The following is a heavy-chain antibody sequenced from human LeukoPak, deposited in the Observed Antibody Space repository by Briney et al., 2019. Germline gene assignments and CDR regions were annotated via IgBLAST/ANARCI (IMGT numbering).Heavy chain of an antibody. CDR2: ISHDGDNK. D-gene: IGHD3-22*01. V-gene: IGHV3-30*17. J-gene: IGHJ4*02. CDR3: ASTLPSDSSGYYYVGYFDY. Sequence: GRSLRLSCAASRITFSSYAMHWVRQAPGKGLEWVAIISHDGDNKFYADSVKGRFTISRDNSKNTLYLQMNSLRAEDTAVYYCASTLPSDSSGYYYVGYFDYWGQGTLVTVSS. CDR1: RITFSSYA.